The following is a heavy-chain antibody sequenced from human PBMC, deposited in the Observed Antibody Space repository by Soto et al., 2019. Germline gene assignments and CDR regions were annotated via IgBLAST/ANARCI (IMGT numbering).Heavy chain of an antibody. CDR3: AREDDSSGWRYFDY. V-gene: IGHV1-69*06. CDR1: GGTFGSYA. D-gene: IGHD3-22*01. Sequence: GPSVKVSCKASGGTFGSYAISWVRQAPGQGLEWMGGITPIFGTANYAQKFQGRVTITADKSTSTAYMELSSLRSEDTAVYYCAREDDSSGWRYFDYWGQGTLVTVSS. J-gene: IGHJ4*02. CDR2: ITPIFGTA.